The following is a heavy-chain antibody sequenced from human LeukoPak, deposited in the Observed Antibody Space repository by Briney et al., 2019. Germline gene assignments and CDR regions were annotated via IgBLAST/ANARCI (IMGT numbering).Heavy chain of an antibody. D-gene: IGHD6-6*01. V-gene: IGHV4-34*08. CDR3: ARLRSGSSSLVSFDS. Sequence: PGGSLRLSCAASGFTFSDYYMSWIRQPPGKGLEWIGEINHSGSTNYNPSLKSRVTISMDTSKNHFSLKLSSVTAADTAVYYCARLRSGSSSLVSFDSWGQGTLVTVSS. CDR1: GFTFSDYY. J-gene: IGHJ4*02. CDR2: INHSGST.